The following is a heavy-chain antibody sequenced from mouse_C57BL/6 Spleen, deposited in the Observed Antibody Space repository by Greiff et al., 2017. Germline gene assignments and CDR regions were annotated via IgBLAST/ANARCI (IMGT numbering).Heavy chain of an antibody. J-gene: IGHJ4*01. D-gene: IGHD2-3*01. CDR3: AREDDGYYGYAMDY. Sequence: EVQLVESGPGLVKPSQSLSLTCSVTGYSITSGYYWNWIRQFPGNKLEWMGYISYDGSNNYNPSLKNRISITRDTSKNQFFLKLNSVTTEDTATYYCAREDDGYYGYAMDYWGQGTSVTVSS. CDR2: ISYDGSN. V-gene: IGHV3-6*01. CDR1: GYSITSGYY.